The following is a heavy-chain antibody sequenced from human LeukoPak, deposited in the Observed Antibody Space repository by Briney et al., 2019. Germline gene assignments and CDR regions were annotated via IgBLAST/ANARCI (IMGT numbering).Heavy chain of an antibody. Sequence: AGGSLRLSCAASGFTFSSYSMNWVRQAPGKGLEWVSSISSSSSNIYYADSVRGRFTISRDNAKNSLYLQMNSLRAEDTAVYYCARDSYYYDSSGRTPDLDYWGQGTLVTVSS. J-gene: IGHJ4*02. CDR3: ARDSYYYDSSGRTPDLDY. CDR1: GFTFSSYS. CDR2: ISSSSSNI. D-gene: IGHD3-22*01. V-gene: IGHV3-21*01.